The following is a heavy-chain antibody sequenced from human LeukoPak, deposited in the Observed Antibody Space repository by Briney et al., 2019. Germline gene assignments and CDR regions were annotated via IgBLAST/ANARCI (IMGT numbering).Heavy chain of an antibody. CDR2: ISYDGSNK. V-gene: IGHV3-30-3*01. J-gene: IGHJ6*02. CDR3: AKDSGRQVLYYYGMDV. Sequence: GGSLRLSCAASGFTFSSYAMHWVRQAPGKGLEWVAVISYDGSNKYYADSVKGRFTISRDNSKNTLYLQMNSLRAEDTAVYYCAKDSGRQVLYYYGMDVWGQGTTVTVSS. D-gene: IGHD3-10*01. CDR1: GFTFSSYA.